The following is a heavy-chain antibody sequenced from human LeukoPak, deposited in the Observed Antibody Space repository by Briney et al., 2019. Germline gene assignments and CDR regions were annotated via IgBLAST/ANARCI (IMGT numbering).Heavy chain of an antibody. CDR3: AKDSRTTVVPGGAFDI. Sequence: GGSLRLSCAASGFTFSSYAMSSVRQAPGKGLEWVSAIRGSGGSTYYAGCVKGRFTISRDNSKNTLYLKMNSVRAEDTAVYYCAKDSRTTVVPGGAFDIWGQGTMVTVSS. V-gene: IGHV3-23*01. CDR1: GFTFSSYA. J-gene: IGHJ3*02. CDR2: IRGSGGST. D-gene: IGHD4-23*01.